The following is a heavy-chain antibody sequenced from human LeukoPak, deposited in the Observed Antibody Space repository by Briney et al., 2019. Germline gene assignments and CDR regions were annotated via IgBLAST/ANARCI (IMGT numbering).Heavy chain of an antibody. CDR2: IYRSGSS. Sequence: PSDTLSLTCTVSGGSISSYYWSWIRQPAGKGLEWIGRIYRSGSSNYNPSLKSRVTMSVDTSKNQFSLNLTSVTAADTAVYYCARERGVAMADCSGGSCYRSLDPWGQGTLVTVSS. J-gene: IGHJ5*02. CDR3: ARERGVAMADCSGGSCYRSLDP. CDR1: GGSISSYY. D-gene: IGHD2-15*01. V-gene: IGHV4-4*07.